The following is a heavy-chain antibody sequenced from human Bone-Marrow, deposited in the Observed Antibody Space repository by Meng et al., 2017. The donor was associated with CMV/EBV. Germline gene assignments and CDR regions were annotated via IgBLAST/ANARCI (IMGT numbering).Heavy chain of an antibody. CDR2: IYYSGST. J-gene: IGHJ5*02. V-gene: IGHV4-31*03. CDR1: GGSISSGGYY. Sequence: TLSLTCTVSGGSISSGGYYWSWIRQHPGKGLECIGYIYYSGSTYYNPSLKSRVTISVDTSKNQFSLKLSSVTAADTAVYYCARVVSSHDWFDPWGQGTLVTVSS. CDR3: ARVVSSHDWFDP.